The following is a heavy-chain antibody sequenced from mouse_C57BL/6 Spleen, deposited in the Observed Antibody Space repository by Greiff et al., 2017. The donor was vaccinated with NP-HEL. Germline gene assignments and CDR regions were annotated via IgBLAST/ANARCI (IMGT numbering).Heavy chain of an antibody. J-gene: IGHJ4*01. V-gene: IGHV1-9*01. CDR1: GYTFTGYW. CDR3: ERRPRGAMDY. CDR2: IIPGSGST. Sequence: VKLQQSGAELMKPGASVKLSCKATGYTFTGYWIEWVKQRPGHGLEWIGEIIPGSGSTNSNEKFKGKATFTADTSSNTAYMQLSSLTTEDSAIYYCERRPRGAMDYWGQGTSVTVSS.